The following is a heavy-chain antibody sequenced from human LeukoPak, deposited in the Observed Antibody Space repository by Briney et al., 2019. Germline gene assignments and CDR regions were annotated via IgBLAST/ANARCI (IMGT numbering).Heavy chain of an antibody. D-gene: IGHD2-2*01. J-gene: IGHJ5*02. Sequence: PGGSLRLSCAASGFTFSSYAMSWVRQAPGKGLEWVSAISGSGGSTYYADSVKGRFTISRDNSKNTLYLQMNSLRAEDTAVYYCAREGGYCSSTSCSNWFDPWGQGTLVTVSS. CDR3: AREGGYCSSTSCSNWFDP. CDR2: ISGSGGST. V-gene: IGHV3-23*01. CDR1: GFTFSSYA.